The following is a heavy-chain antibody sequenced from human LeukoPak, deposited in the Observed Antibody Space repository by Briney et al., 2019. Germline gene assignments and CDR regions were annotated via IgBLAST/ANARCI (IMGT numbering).Heavy chain of an antibody. CDR3: VKGYGGWGFYQYYYGRRL. D-gene: IGHD2-2*01. Sequence: AGGSLRLSCAASGFTFSSYEMNWVRQAPGKGLEYVSAISSNGGSTYYADSVKGRFTISRDNSKNTLYLQMSSLRAEDTAVYYCVKGYGGWGFYQYYYGRRLWRQGTTVTVSS. J-gene: IGHJ6*02. V-gene: IGHV3-64D*06. CDR2: ISSNGGST. CDR1: GFTFSSYE.